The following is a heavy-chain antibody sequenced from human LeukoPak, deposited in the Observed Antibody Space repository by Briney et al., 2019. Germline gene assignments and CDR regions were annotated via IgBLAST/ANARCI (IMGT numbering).Heavy chain of an antibody. Sequence: SETLSLTCAVSGASISSSNYYWGWVRQSPGKGLEWIGNIYSSGNTYYNPSLKSRVTISVDTSKNQFSLKLSSVTAADTAVYYCARLLGSHINYFDPWGQGTLVTVSS. CDR3: ARLLGSHINYFDP. V-gene: IGHV4-39*01. D-gene: IGHD2-21*01. CDR1: GASISSSNYY. CDR2: IYSSGNT. J-gene: IGHJ5*02.